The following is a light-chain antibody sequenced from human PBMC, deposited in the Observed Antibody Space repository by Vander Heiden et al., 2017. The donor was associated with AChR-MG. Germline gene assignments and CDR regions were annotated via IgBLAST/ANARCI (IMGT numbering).Light chain of an antibody. CDR2: GAS. J-gene: IGKJ4*01. CDR3: QQYGSAPLT. CDR1: QSVSSNY. V-gene: IGKV3-20*01. Sequence: ETVLTQSPGTLSLSPGERATLSCRASQSVSSNYLAWYQQKPGQAPSLLIYGASTRATGIPDRCSGSGSGTDFTLTVSRLEPEDFAVYYCQQYGSAPLTFGGGTKVEIK.